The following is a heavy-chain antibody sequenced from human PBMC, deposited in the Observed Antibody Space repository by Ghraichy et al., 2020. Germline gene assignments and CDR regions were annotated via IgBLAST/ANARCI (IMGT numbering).Heavy chain of an antibody. J-gene: IGHJ5*02. V-gene: IGHV4-34*01. CDR1: GASFSGYY. Sequence: SETLSLTCSIYGASFSGYYWSWIRQSPGKGLEWIGEINHSGATNYNPSLESRVTISEDTSKNHFSLKLTSVTAADTAVYYCARGQYYDVLTGRFYNWFDPWGQGTLVTVSS. CDR3: ARGQYYDVLTGRFYNWFDP. CDR2: INHSGAT. D-gene: IGHD3-9*01.